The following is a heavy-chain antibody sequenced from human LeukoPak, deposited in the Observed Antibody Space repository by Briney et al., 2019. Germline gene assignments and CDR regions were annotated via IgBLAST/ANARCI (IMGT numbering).Heavy chain of an antibody. CDR1: GFTFSSYS. Sequence: PGGSLRLSCAASGFTFSSYSMNWVRQAPGKGLEWIGEINHSGSTNYNPSLKSRVTISVDTSKNQFSLKLSSVTAADTAVYYCARGRRGVKPFDYWGQGTLVTVSS. CDR2: INHSGST. V-gene: IGHV4-34*01. CDR3: ARGRRGVKPFDY. J-gene: IGHJ4*02. D-gene: IGHD2-21*01.